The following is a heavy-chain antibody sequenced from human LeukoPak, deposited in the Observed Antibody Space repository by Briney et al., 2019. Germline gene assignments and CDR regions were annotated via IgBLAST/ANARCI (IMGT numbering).Heavy chain of an antibody. J-gene: IGHJ4*02. Sequence: SETLSLTCTVSGGSVSSYYWSWIRQPPGKGLEWIGYIYYSGSTNYNPSLKSRVAISVDTSKNQFSLKLSSVTAADTAVYYCARVAWESLDYWGQGTLVTVSS. CDR2: IYYSGST. CDR3: ARVAWESLDY. D-gene: IGHD1-26*01. V-gene: IGHV4-59*02. CDR1: GGSVSSYY.